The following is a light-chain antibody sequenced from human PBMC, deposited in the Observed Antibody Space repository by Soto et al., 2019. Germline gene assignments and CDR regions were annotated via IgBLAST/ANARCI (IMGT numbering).Light chain of an antibody. CDR1: SSDVGGYNY. CDR3: CSYVGRNTYV. CDR2: DVS. Sequence: QSALTQPRSVSGSPGQSVTISCTGTSSDVGGYNYVSWYQQHPGKAPKLIIFDVSKRPSGVPNRFSGSKSGNTASLTISGRRAEDEADYYCCSYVGRNTYVVGTGTKLTVL. V-gene: IGLV2-11*01. J-gene: IGLJ1*01.